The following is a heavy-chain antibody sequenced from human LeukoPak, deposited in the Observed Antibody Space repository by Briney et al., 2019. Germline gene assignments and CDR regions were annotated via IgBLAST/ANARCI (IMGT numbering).Heavy chain of an antibody. V-gene: IGHV3-48*04. J-gene: IGHJ6*03. CDR2: ISSSSSII. Sequence: PGGSLRLSCAASGFTLTSYSMNWVRQAPGKGLEWVSYISSSSSIIYYADSVKGRLTISRDNAKNSLYLQMNSLRAEDTAVYYCAKEGKQSSYYMDVWGKGTTVTVSS. D-gene: IGHD3-10*01. CDR1: GFTLTSYS. CDR3: AKEGKQSSYYMDV.